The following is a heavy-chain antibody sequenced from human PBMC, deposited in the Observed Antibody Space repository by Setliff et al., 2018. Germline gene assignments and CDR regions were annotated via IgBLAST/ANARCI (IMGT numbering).Heavy chain of an antibody. CDR3: ARSPANGGHDAFDI. Sequence: PGGSLRLSCVGSGFTFSSYSMHWVRQTPGKGLEWVSSISPDSYYIYYADSIKGRFTISRDNAKSSLYLQMNSLRAEDTAVFYCARSPANGGHDAFDIWGQGTMVTVSS. CDR2: ISPDSYYI. V-gene: IGHV3-21*03. CDR1: GFTFSSYS. D-gene: IGHD6-25*01. J-gene: IGHJ3*02.